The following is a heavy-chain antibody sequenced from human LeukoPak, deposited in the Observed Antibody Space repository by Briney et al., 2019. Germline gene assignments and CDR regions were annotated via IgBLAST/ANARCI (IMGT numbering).Heavy chain of an antibody. D-gene: IGHD3-10*01. CDR3: ARDRGYTYGPHWYFDL. Sequence: ASVTVSCKASGYTFTSYYMHWVRQAPGQGLEWMGIINPSGGSTSYAQKFQGRVTMTRDTSTSTVYMELSSLRSEDTAVYYCARDRGYTYGPHWYFDLWGRGTLVTVSS. CDR2: INPSGGST. CDR1: GYTFTSYY. V-gene: IGHV1-46*01. J-gene: IGHJ2*01.